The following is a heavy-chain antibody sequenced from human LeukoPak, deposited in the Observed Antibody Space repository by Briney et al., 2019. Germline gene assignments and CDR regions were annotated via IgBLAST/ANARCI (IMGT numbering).Heavy chain of an antibody. CDR2: ISSSSSYI. J-gene: IGHJ4*02. CDR1: GFTFSSYA. V-gene: IGHV3-21*01. D-gene: IGHD4-17*01. CDR3: ARGDYGDFDY. Sequence: PGRSLRLSCAASGFTFSSYAMNWVRQAPGKGLEWVSSISSSSSYIYYADSVKGRFTISRDNAKNSLYLQMNSLRAEDTAVYYCARGDYGDFDYWGQGTLVTVSS.